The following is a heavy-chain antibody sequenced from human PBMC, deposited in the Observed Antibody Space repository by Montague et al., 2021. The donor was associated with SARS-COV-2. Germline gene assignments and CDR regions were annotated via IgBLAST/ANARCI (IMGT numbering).Heavy chain of an antibody. Sequence: SLRLSCAASGFTFSSYDMHWVRQTTGKGLEWVSAIGSAGDTYYPGSVKGRFTISRENAKNSSYLQMNSLRAGDTAVYYCARGLRYFDWSPYGMDVWGQGTLVTVPS. CDR2: IGSAGDT. CDR1: GFTFSSYD. V-gene: IGHV3-13*01. CDR3: ARGLRYFDWSPYGMDV. J-gene: IGHJ6*02. D-gene: IGHD3-9*01.